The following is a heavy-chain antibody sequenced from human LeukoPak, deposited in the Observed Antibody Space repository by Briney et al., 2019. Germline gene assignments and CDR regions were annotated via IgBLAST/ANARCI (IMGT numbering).Heavy chain of an antibody. D-gene: IGHD2-21*02. J-gene: IGHJ4*02. CDR2: ISGSSGNI. V-gene: IGHV3-23*01. CDR1: GFTQSHYA. CDR3: AKQAQTADFDQ. Sequence: PGVSLRLFCAPSGFTQSHYAVIWLPQTRGEGRVEVSVISGSSGNIQCADSVKGRFTITRDNSKSILYLQMNRLGVDDAAVYSCAKQAQTADFDQWGQGTLVTVSS.